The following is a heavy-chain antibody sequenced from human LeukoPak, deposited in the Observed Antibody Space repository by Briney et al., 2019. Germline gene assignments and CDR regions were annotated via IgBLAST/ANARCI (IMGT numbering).Heavy chain of an antibody. CDR1: GGALSGYY. J-gene: IGHJ6*02. Sequence: SEALSLTCTVSGGALSGYYWSWLRQTPGKGLEWIGYISSSGSTNNNPSLKSRVTISVDTSKNQFSLKLSSVTAADTAVYYCARQDYYYYGMDVWGQGITVTVSS. CDR2: ISSSGST. V-gene: IGHV4-59*08. CDR3: ARQDYYYYGMDV.